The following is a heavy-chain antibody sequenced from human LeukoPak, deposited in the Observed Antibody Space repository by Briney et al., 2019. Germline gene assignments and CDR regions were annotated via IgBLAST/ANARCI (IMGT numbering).Heavy chain of an antibody. CDR1: GGSFRGYY. D-gene: IGHD3-22*01. V-gene: IGHV4-34*01. J-gene: IGHJ4*02. CDR3: GRGTLYYYDRSGYYSHRGFSKKFDF. CDR2: IYHSGST. Sequence: SETLSLTCAVYGGSFRGYYWSWIRQPPGKGVECIGQIYHSGSTKYNPSLKSRVTISVDKSKNQFSLKLSSVSAADTAVYYCGRGTLYYYDRSGYYSHRGFSKKFDFWGQGTRVTVPS.